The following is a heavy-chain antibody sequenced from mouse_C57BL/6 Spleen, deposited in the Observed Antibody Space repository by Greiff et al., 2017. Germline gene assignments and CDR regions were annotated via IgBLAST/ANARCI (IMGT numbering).Heavy chain of an antibody. J-gene: IGHJ4*01. CDR3: ARGTVVAKRDAMDY. D-gene: IGHD1-1*01. Sequence: QVQLQQSGPGLVQPSQSLSITCTVSGFSLTSYGVHWVRQSPGKGLEWLGVIWSGGSTDYNAAFISRLSISKDNSKSQVFFKMNSLQADDTAIYYCARGTVVAKRDAMDYWGQGTSVTVSS. CDR1: GFSLTSYG. CDR2: IWSGGST. V-gene: IGHV2-2*01.